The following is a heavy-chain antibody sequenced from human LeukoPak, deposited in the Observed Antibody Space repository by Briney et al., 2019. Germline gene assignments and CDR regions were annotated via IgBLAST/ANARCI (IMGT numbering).Heavy chain of an antibody. CDR3: ARDVWTGVAVSDY. D-gene: IGHD6-19*01. Sequence: GGSLRLSCVASGLTFSSYWMTWVRQAPGKGLEWLANIKEDGSIQYYLDSVRGRFTISRDNAKTSVYLQLNSLRADDTAVYYCARDVWTGVAVSDYWGQGTLVTVSS. CDR2: IKEDGSIQ. CDR1: GLTFSSYW. J-gene: IGHJ4*02. V-gene: IGHV3-7*01.